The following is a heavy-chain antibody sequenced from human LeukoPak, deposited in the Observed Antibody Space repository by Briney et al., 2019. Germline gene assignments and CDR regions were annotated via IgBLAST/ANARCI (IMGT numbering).Heavy chain of an antibody. CDR3: AREGESGSYYKDH. CDR2: MNPSGGTT. J-gene: IGHJ4*02. D-gene: IGHD3-10*01. CDR1: GFTFSSYY. Sequence: ASVTVSCTASGFTFSSYYMQWVRQAPGQGLEWMGTMNPSGGTTSYAQRFQGRVTMTRDMSTSTVYMELSSLRSEDTAVYYCAREGESGSYYKDHWGQGTLVTVSP. V-gene: IGHV1-46*01.